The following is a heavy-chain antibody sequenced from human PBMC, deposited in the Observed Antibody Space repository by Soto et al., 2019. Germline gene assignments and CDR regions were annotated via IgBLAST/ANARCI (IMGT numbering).Heavy chain of an antibody. CDR1: GYTFTSYG. CDR3: ARVGQQLVLGYFDY. V-gene: IGHV1-18*01. CDR2: ISAYNGNT. D-gene: IGHD6-13*01. Sequence: ASVKVSCKASGYTFTSYGISWVRQAPGQGLEWMGWISAYNGNTSYAQKLQGRVTMTTDTSTSTAYMELRSLRSDDTAVYYCARVGQQLVLGYFDYWGQGTLVTVSS. J-gene: IGHJ4*02.